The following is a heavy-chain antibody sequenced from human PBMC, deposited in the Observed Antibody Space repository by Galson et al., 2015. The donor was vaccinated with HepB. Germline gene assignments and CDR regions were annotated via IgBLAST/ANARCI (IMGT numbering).Heavy chain of an antibody. V-gene: IGHV1-2*02. CDR1: GYTFTGYY. D-gene: IGHD3-3*01. CDR2: INPNSGGT. Sequence: SVKVSCKASGYTFTGYYMHWVRQAPGQGLEWMGWINPNSGGTNYAQKFQGRVTMTRDTSISTAYMELSRLRSDDTAVYYCAREVGSSITIFGVVIIPGLGFDPWGQGTLVTVSS. CDR3: AREVGSSITIFGVVIIPGLGFDP. J-gene: IGHJ5*02.